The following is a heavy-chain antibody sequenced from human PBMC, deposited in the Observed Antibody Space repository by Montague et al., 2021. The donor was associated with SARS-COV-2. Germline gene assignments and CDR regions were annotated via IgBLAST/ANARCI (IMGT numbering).Heavy chain of an antibody. CDR1: GYSFTNYW. CDR2: IYPSDSET. J-gene: IGHJ6*02. V-gene: IGHV5-51*07. D-gene: IGHD3-22*01. Sequence: QSGAEVKKPGESLKISCQGSGYSFTNYWIGWVHQMPGKGLEWMGMIYPSDSETRYNPSFQGQVTISADKSTSTAYLQWNRLKASDTALYFCASKAVYSSRLTTYGMDVWGQGTTVTVSS. CDR3: ASKAVYSSRLTTYGMDV.